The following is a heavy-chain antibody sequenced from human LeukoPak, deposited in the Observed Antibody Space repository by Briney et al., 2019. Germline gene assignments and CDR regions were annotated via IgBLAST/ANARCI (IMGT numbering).Heavy chain of an antibody. CDR2: INPDGSST. CDR3: ARGWFGVDY. J-gene: IGHJ4*02. CDR1: GFTFSTYW. D-gene: IGHD3-10*01. V-gene: IGHV3-74*01. Sequence: GGSLRLSCEASGFTFSTYWMHWVRQAPGKGLVWVSRINPDGSSTDYADSVKGRFTVSRDNTKNTLFLQMNSLRAEDTAVYYCARGWFGVDYWGQGTLVTVSS.